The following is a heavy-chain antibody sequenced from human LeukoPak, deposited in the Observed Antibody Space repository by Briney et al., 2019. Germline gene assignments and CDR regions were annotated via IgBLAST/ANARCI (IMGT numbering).Heavy chain of an antibody. CDR1: GFTFSSYA. D-gene: IGHD2-2*01. V-gene: IGHV3-23*01. CDR3: AKDWNIVVVPAALSRYYFDY. CDR2: ISGSGGST. J-gene: IGHJ4*02. Sequence: GGTLSLSCAVSGFTFSSYAMSWVRQAPGKGLEWVSGISGSGGSTYYADSVKGRFTISRDNSKNTLYLQMNCLRAEDTAVYYCAKDWNIVVVPAALSRYYFDYWGQGTLVTVSS.